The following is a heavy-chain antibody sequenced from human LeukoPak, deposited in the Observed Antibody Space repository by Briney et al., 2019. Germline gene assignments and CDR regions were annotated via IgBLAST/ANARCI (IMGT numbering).Heavy chain of an antibody. V-gene: IGHV4-30-4*01. CDR1: GGSISSGDYY. D-gene: IGHD3-22*01. CDR2: MYYSGST. Sequence: SETLSLTCTVSGGSISSGDYYWSWIRQPPGKGLEWIAYMYYSGSTYYNPSLKSRVTMSADTSKNQLSLKLSSVIAADTAVYYCARPYYYDSRIDPWGQGILVTVSS. CDR3: ARPYYYDSRIDP. J-gene: IGHJ5*02.